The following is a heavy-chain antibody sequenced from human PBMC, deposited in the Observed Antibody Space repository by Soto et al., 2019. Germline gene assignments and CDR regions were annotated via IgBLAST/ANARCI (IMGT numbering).Heavy chain of an antibody. D-gene: IGHD3-22*01. Sequence: GGSLRLSCTASGFTFGDYAMSWFRQAPGKGLERVGFIRSKTYGGTTEYAASVKGRFTISRDDSKSIAYLQMNSLKTEDTAVYYCAREANYYASSGYYLLTYFDYWGQGTLVTVSS. CDR3: AREANYYASSGYYLLTYFDY. CDR1: GFTFGDYA. J-gene: IGHJ4*02. CDR2: IRSKTYGGTT. V-gene: IGHV3-49*03.